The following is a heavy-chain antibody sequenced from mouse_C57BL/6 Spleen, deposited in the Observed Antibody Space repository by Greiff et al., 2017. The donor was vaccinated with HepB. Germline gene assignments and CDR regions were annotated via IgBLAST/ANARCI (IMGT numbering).Heavy chain of an antibody. CDR1: GYTFTDYE. Sequence: LVESGAELVRPGASVTLSCKASGYTFTDYEMHWVKQTPVHGLEWIGAIDPETGGTAYNQKFKGKAILTADKSSSTAYMELRSLTSEDSAVYYCTRKYYDYDPYYAMDYWGQGTSVTVSS. V-gene: IGHV1-15*01. J-gene: IGHJ4*01. CDR2: IDPETGGT. CDR3: TRKYYDYDPYYAMDY. D-gene: IGHD2-4*01.